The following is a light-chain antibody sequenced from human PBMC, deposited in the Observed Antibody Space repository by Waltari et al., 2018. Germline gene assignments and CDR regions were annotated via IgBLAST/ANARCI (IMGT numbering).Light chain of an antibody. J-gene: IGKJ3*01. CDR3: QQYNSYLIT. CDR2: DAS. Sequence: IQMTQSPSTVSASVGDRVTITCRASQTVSYWLAWYQQKPGKAPNLLIYDASTLQSGVPSRFSGSGSGTEFTLTISSLQPDDFGTYYCQQYNSYLITFGQGTKVEIK. CDR1: QTVSYW. V-gene: IGKV1-5*01.